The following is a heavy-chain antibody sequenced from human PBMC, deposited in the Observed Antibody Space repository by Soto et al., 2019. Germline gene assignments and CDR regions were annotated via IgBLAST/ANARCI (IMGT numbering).Heavy chain of an antibody. CDR1: GFTFSSYA. D-gene: IGHD3-10*01. CDR3: AKVLLWFGEFPNWFDP. Sequence: GGSLRLSCAASGFTFSSYAMSWVRQAPGKGPEWVSAISGSGGSTYYADSVKGRFTISRDNSKNTLYLQMNSLRAEDTAVYYCAKVLLWFGEFPNWFDPWGQGTLVTVSS. CDR2: ISGSGGST. J-gene: IGHJ5*02. V-gene: IGHV3-23*01.